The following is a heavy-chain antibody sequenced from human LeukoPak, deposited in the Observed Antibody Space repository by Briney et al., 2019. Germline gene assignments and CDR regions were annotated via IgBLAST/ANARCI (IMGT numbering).Heavy chain of an antibody. CDR1: GGSFSGYY. V-gene: IGHV4-34*01. Sequence: SETLSLTCAVYGGSFSGYYWSWIRQPPGKGLEWIGEINHSGSTNYNPSLKSRVTISVDTSKNQFSLKLSSVTAADTAVYYCASISVIHPLGGYYYMDVWGKGTTVTVSS. CDR3: ASISVIHPLGGYYYMDV. D-gene: IGHD3-22*01. J-gene: IGHJ6*03. CDR2: INHSGST.